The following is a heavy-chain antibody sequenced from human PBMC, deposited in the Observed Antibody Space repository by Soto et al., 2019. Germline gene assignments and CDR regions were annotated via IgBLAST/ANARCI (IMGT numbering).Heavy chain of an antibody. CDR3: TRDYDFWSGPRGYYYYYMDV. Sequence: GGSLRLSCTASGFTFGDYAMSWFRQAPGKGLEWVGFIRSRAYGGTTEYAASVKGRFTISRDDSKSIAYLQMNSLKTEDTAVYYCTRDYDFWSGPRGYYYYYMDVWGKGTTVTVSS. D-gene: IGHD3-3*01. CDR1: GFTFGDYA. J-gene: IGHJ6*03. V-gene: IGHV3-49*03. CDR2: IRSRAYGGTT.